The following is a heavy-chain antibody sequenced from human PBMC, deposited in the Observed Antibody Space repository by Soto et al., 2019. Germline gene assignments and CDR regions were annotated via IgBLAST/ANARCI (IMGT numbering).Heavy chain of an antibody. D-gene: IGHD3-10*01. Sequence: ASVKVSCKASGYTFTSCGISWVRQAPGQGLEWMGWISAYNGNTNYAQKLQGRVTMTTDTSTSTAYMELRSLRSDDTAVYYCARDPSYGSGGYYYGMDVWGQGTTVTVSS. V-gene: IGHV1-18*04. J-gene: IGHJ6*02. CDR3: ARDPSYGSGGYYYGMDV. CDR1: GYTFTSCG. CDR2: ISAYNGNT.